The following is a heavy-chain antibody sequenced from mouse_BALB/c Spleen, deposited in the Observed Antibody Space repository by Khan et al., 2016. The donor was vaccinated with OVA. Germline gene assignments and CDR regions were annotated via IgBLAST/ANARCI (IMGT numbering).Heavy chain of an antibody. CDR1: GYTFTSYW. CDR2: IYPGDGDT. V-gene: IGHV1-87*01. Sequence: VQQSGAELARPGASVKLSCKASGYTFTSYWMQWVKQRPGQGLEWNGAIYPGDGDTRYTQKFKDKATLTADKSSSTAYMQLSSLASEDSAVYYCTREVYYGNNAWFAYWGQGTLVTGSA. CDR3: TREVYYGNNAWFAY. D-gene: IGHD2-1*01. J-gene: IGHJ3*01.